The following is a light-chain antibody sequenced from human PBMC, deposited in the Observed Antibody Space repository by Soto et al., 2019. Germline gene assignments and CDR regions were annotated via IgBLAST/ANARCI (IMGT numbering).Light chain of an antibody. CDR1: RSVNNF. J-gene: IGKJ4*01. CDR3: HQRAGWPPT. CDR2: DAS. Sequence: EIVLTQSPVTLSFSPGERATLSCRATRSVNNFVAWYQQKPGQAPSLLISDASNRATGIPDRFSGSGSGTDFTLTINSLEPEDFAVYFCHQRAGWPPTFGGGTKV. V-gene: IGKV3-11*01.